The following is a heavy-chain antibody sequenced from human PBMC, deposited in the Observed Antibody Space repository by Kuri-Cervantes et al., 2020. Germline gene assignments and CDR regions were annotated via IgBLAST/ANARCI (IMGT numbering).Heavy chain of an antibody. V-gene: IGHV4-4*07. Sequence: SETLSLTCTVSDGSISSYYWSWIRQPAGKGLEWIGRIYSGGSTNYNPSLKSRVTISVDKSKNQFALKLNSVTPADTAVYYCAATPYYDFGSGPPFDYWGQGTLVTVSS. J-gene: IGHJ4*02. D-gene: IGHD3-3*01. CDR2: IYSGGST. CDR1: DGSISSYY. CDR3: AATPYYDFGSGPPFDY.